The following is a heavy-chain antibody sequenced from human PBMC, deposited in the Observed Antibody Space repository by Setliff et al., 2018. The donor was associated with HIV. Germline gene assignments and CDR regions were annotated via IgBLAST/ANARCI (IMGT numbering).Heavy chain of an antibody. D-gene: IGHD2-2*01. V-gene: IGHV4-38-2*02. CDR2: IYHSGST. CDR3: AREVRVVLPAAASGNYYYYYMDV. J-gene: IGHJ6*03. CDR1: GYSISSGYY. Sequence: SETLSLTCAVSGYSISSGYYWGWIRQPPGKGLEWIGSIYHSGSTYYNPSLKSRVTISVDTSKNQFSLRLSSVTAADTAVYYCAREVRVVLPAAASGNYYYYYMDVWGKGTTVTVSS.